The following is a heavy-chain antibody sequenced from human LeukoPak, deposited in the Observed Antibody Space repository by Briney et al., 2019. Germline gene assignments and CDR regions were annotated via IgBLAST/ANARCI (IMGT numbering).Heavy chain of an antibody. J-gene: IGHJ5*02. Sequence: QTGGSLRLSCAASGFTFSNYGMHGVRQAPGKGLEWVAFIRNDGSDKYYADSVKGRCTISRDNSKSTLYLQMNSLRAEDTAVYYCAKDPTVTTLAPRFDPWGQGTLVTVSS. CDR3: AKDPTVTTLAPRFDP. CDR2: IRNDGSDK. CDR1: GFTFSNYG. V-gene: IGHV3-30*02. D-gene: IGHD4-17*01.